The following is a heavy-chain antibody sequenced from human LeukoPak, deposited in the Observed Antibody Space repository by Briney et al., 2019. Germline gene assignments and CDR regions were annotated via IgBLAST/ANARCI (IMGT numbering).Heavy chain of an antibody. J-gene: IGHJ4*02. CDR3: ARDYADYVGYFFFDY. Sequence: GGSLRLSCIASGFTFTDFAMNWVRQAPGKGLEWVASISDGGGNTYYADSAKGRFSISRDNSQNTLYLQMNNLRAEDTAIYYCARDYADYVGYFFFDYWGQGSLVTVSS. CDR1: GFTFTDFA. D-gene: IGHD4-17*01. CDR2: ISDGGGNT. V-gene: IGHV3-23*01.